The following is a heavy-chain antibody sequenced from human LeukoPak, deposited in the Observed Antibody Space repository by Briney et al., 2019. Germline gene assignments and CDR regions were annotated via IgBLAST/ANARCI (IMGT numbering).Heavy chain of an antibody. V-gene: IGHV3-15*01. CDR2: IKSKTDGGTT. D-gene: IGHD5-12*01. CDR1: GFTFSNAW. CDR3: TTDTVDIVATSEGAQDSGWYRRNY. Sequence: PGGSLRLSCAASGFTFSNAWMSWVRQAPGKGLEWVGRIKSKTDGGTTDYAAPVKGRFTISRDDAKNTLYLQMNSLKTEDTAVYYCTTDTVDIVATSEGAQDSGWYRRNYWGQGTLVTVSS. J-gene: IGHJ4*02.